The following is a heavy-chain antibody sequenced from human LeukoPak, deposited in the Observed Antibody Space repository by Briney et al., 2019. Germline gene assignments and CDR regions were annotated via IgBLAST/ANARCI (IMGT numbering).Heavy chain of an antibody. D-gene: IGHD3-22*01. CDR3: VRDSHYYDTSDPKYRLDY. V-gene: IGHV3-11*04. CDR2: ITSGGSPM. CDR1: GFTFSDHS. Sequence: PGGSLRLSCAASGFTFSDHSMSWIRQSPGKGLEWVAYITSGGSPMYYVDSLKGRTTISRDNAKNSLFLEMHSLRAEDTAVYYCVRDSHYYDTSDPKYRLDYWGQGTLVTVSS. J-gene: IGHJ4*02.